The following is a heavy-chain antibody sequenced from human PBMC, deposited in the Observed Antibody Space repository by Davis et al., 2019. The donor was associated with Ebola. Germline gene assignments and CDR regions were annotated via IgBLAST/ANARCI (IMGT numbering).Heavy chain of an antibody. D-gene: IGHD4-17*01. V-gene: IGHV4-59*01. Sequence: PSETLSLTCTVSGGSISSYYWSWIRQPPGKGLEWIGYIYYSGSTNYNPSLKSRVTISVDTSKNQFSLKLSSVTAADTAVYYCARTTVTLKPDYWGQGTLVTVSS. CDR2: IYYSGST. CDR3: ARTTVTLKPDY. J-gene: IGHJ4*02. CDR1: GGSISSYY.